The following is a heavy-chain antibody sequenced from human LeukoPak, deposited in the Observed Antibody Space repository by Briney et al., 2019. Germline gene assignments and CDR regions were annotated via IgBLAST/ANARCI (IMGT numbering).Heavy chain of an antibody. J-gene: IGHJ6*03. D-gene: IGHD4-11*01. V-gene: IGHV1-69*13. CDR1: GGTFSSYA. CDR3: AGGNTVTHYYYYYYMDV. Sequence: ASVKVSCRASGGTFSSYAISWVRQAPGQGLEWMGGIIPIFGTANYAQKFQGRVTITADESTSTAYMELSSLRSEDTAVYYCAGGNTVTHYYYYYYMDVWGKGTTVTVSS. CDR2: IIPIFGTA.